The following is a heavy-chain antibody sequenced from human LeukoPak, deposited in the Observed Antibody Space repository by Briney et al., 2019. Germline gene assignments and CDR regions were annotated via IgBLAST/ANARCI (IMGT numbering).Heavy chain of an antibody. CDR3: ARPKYGSGSYHDD. D-gene: IGHD3-10*01. V-gene: IGHV3-23*01. Sequence: TGGPLRLFCAASRFTYNRYAMRWVRHAPGKGREGVPASRGSGGRTYYADSVNSRCTISRDNSKTTQYLQMNSLRAEDTAVYYCARPKYGSGSYHDDWGQGNLCTVSS. J-gene: IGHJ4*02. CDR1: RFTYNRYA. CDR2: SRGSGGRT.